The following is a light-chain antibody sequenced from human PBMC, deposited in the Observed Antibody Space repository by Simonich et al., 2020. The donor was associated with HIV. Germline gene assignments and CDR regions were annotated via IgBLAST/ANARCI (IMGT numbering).Light chain of an antibody. CDR2: AAS. V-gene: IGKV1-39*01. CDR3: QQYYSFPRT. CDR1: KSISSY. Sequence: DIQMTQYPSSLSASVGDRVTITCRASKSISSYLNWYQQKPGKDPELLIYAASTLQSGVPSRFSGSGSGTDFTLTISCLQSEDFATYYCQQYYSFPRTFGQGTKVEIK. J-gene: IGKJ1*01.